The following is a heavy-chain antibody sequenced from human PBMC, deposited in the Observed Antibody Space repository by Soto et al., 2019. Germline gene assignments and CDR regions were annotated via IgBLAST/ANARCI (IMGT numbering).Heavy chain of an antibody. CDR3: VRDRGYSYGSFGS. J-gene: IGHJ4*02. V-gene: IGHV4-4*07. CDR2: IXXDXTX. CDR1: GGGISGYY. D-gene: IGHD5-18*01. Sequence: SETLSLTCIVSGGGISGYYWSWVRQSAGKELEXIGRIXXDXTXXXHXXXXSRGSMSVDTSKNQISLKFTSLTAADTAIYYCVRDRGYSYGSFGSWGQGVMVTVSS.